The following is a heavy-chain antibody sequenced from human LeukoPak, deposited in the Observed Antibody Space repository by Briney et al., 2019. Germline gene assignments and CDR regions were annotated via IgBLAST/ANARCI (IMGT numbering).Heavy chain of an antibody. D-gene: IGHD2-8*01. V-gene: IGHV3-48*03. CDR1: RFTFSSYE. CDR3: ARGLYLMGPGYFDY. CDR2: ISSSGSTI. J-gene: IGHJ4*02. Sequence: RPGGSLRLSCSASRFTFSSYEMNWVRQAPGKGREGVSYISSSGSTIYYADSVKGRFTISRDNAKNSLDLRMNSLRAEDTAVYYCARGLYLMGPGYFDYWGQGTLVTVSS.